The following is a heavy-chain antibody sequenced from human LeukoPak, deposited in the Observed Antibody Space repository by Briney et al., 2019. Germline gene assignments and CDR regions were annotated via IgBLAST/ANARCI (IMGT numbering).Heavy chain of an antibody. J-gene: IGHJ4*02. CDR1: CVSFRGYY. Sequence: PSETLSLTCAVNCVSFRGYYWSWIRQPPGKGLEWIGEINYSGSTNYNPSLKSRVTISVDTSKNQFSLKLRSETAADTAVYYCASRDYWGQGTLVTVSS. CDR2: INYSGST. CDR3: ASRDY. V-gene: IGHV4-34*01.